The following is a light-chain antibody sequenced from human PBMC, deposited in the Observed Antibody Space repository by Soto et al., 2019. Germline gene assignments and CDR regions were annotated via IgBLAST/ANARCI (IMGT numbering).Light chain of an antibody. V-gene: IGKV3-20*01. Sequence: EIVLTQSPGTLSLSPGERATLSCRASQSVSSSYLAWYQLKPGQAPRLLVYGASNRATGIPDRFSGSGSGTDFTLTISRLEPEDFAVYYCQQYDNSRAFGQGTKVDIK. CDR2: GAS. CDR3: QQYDNSRA. CDR1: QSVSSSY. J-gene: IGKJ1*01.